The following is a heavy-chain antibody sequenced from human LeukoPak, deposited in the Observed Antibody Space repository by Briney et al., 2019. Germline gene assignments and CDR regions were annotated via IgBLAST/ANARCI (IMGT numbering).Heavy chain of an antibody. V-gene: IGHV3-48*01. D-gene: IGHD1-26*01. CDR2: VSSFSGTI. CDR3: ARDHGGSYSY. CDR1: GFTFSSYS. J-gene: IGHJ4*02. Sequence: GGSLRLSCAASGFTFSSYSMNWVRQAPGKGLEWVSYVSSFSGTIYYADSVKGRFTISRDNAKNSLYLQMNSLRAEDTAVYYCARDHGGSYSYWGQGALVTVSS.